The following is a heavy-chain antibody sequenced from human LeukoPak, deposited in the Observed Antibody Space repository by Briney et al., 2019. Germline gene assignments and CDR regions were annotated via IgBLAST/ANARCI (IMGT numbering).Heavy chain of an antibody. CDR3: AGAGYIYVQADDGIRDTVPVSAFLLNRSSDL. CDR2: IYSSGST. V-gene: IGHV4-4*07. J-gene: IGHJ2*01. D-gene: IGHD5-18*01. Sequence: QPAGKGLEWIGRIYSSGSTNYNPSLKSRVTISVDTSKNQFSLKLSSVTAADTAVYYCAGAGYIYVQADDGIRDTVPVSAFLLNRSSDL.